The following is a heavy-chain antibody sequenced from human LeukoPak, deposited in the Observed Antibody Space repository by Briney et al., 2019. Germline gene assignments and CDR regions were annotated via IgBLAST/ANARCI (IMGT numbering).Heavy chain of an antibody. CDR2: IIPIFGTA. CDR1: GGTFSSYA. Sequence: GASMKVSCKASGGTFSSYAIRWVREAPGQGLEWMGGIIPIFGTANYAQKFQGRVTITADESTSTAYMELSSLRSEDKAVYYCARTGCGSSTSCYTYFDYWGQGTLVTVSS. D-gene: IGHD2-2*02. J-gene: IGHJ4*02. CDR3: ARTGCGSSTSCYTYFDY. V-gene: IGHV1-69*13.